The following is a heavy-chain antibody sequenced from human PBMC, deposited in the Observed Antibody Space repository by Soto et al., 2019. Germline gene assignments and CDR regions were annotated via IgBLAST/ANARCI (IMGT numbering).Heavy chain of an antibody. Sequence: PGGSLRLSCAASGFSFNNHAMTWVRQAPGKGLEWVSGISGSGSTTHYADSVKGRFTISRDNAKNSLYLQMNSLRAEDTAVYYCARGTGYSSSHNYYYGMDVWGQGTTVTVSS. V-gene: IGHV3-21*01. CDR2: ISGSGSTT. CDR1: GFSFNNHA. D-gene: IGHD6-6*01. J-gene: IGHJ6*02. CDR3: ARGTGYSSSHNYYYGMDV.